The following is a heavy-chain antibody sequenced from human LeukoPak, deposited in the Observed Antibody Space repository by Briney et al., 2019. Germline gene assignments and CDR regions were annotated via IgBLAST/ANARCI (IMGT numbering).Heavy chain of an antibody. CDR2: SEYSGTTS. CDR3: ARISGFTLDY. CDR1: TFTFSSYS. Sequence: QPGGSLRLSCATSTFTFSSYSMNWVRQAPGKGLEWVSYSEYSGTTSYYADSVKGRSTVSRDNAKNSLYLQMSSLRDEDTAVYYCARISGFTLDYWGPGTLVTASS. V-gene: IGHV3-48*02. J-gene: IGHJ4*02.